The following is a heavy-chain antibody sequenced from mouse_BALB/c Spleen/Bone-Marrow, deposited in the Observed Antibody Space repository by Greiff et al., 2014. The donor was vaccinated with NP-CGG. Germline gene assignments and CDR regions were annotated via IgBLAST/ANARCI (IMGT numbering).Heavy chain of an antibody. Sequence: QVQLQQSGAELAKPGASVKMSCKASGYTFTSYWMHWVKQRPGQGLEWIGYINPSTGYTEYNQKFKDKATLTADKSSSTAYMQLSSLTSEDSAVYYCARPLDYRAYYAMDYWGQGTSVTVSS. CDR1: GYTFTSYW. J-gene: IGHJ4*01. V-gene: IGHV1-7*01. CDR2: INPSTGYT. CDR3: ARPLDYRAYYAMDY. D-gene: IGHD2-13*01.